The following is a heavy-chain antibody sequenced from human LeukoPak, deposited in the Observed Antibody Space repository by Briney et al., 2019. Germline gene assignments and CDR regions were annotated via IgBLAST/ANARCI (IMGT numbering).Heavy chain of an antibody. CDR3: ARDSGSNFDY. CDR2: IYYSGST. V-gene: IGHV4-59*01. J-gene: IGHJ4*02. CDR1: GGSISGYY. D-gene: IGHD2-15*01. Sequence: SETLSLTCTVSGGSISGYYWNWIRQPPGKGLEWIGYIYYSGSTNYNPSLKSRVTMSLDTSKNQFSLKLSSVTAADTAVYHCARDSGSNFDYWGQGTLVTVSS.